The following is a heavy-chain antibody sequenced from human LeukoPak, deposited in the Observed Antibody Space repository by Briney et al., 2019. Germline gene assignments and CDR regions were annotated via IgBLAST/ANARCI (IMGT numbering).Heavy chain of an antibody. CDR2: ISGSGGST. Sequence: GGSLRLSCAASGFAIRSFGMNWVRQAPGKGLEWVSGISGSGGSTYYADSVKGRLTISRDNSKNTLYLQMNSLRAEDTALYYCAKGIGVDIVATTPLDFWGQGTLVTVSS. CDR1: GFAIRSFG. CDR3: AKGIGVDIVATTPLDF. D-gene: IGHD5-12*01. V-gene: IGHV3-23*01. J-gene: IGHJ4*02.